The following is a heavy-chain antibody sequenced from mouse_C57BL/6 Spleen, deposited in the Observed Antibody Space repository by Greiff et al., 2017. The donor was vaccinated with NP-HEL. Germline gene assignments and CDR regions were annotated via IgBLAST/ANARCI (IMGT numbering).Heavy chain of an antibody. Sequence: QVQLQQPGAELVKPGASVKMSCKASGYTFTSYWITWVKQRPGQGLEWIGDIYPGSGSTNYNEKFKSKATLTVDTSSSTAYMQRSSLTAEDSAVYYCARLGGYDEGYCDYWGQGTTLTVSS. V-gene: IGHV1-55*01. CDR2: IYPGSGST. CDR3: ARLGGYDEGYCDY. D-gene: IGHD2-2*01. J-gene: IGHJ2*01. CDR1: GYTFTSYW.